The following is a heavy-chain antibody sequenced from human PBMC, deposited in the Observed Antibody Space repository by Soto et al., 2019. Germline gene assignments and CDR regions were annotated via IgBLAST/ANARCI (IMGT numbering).Heavy chain of an antibody. J-gene: IGHJ6*02. CDR3: ARVGRSYYSLGMDI. V-gene: IGHV4-34*02. CDR1: VGSFSDFY. Sequence: QVQLQQWGAGLLKPSETLSLTCAVYVGSFSDFYWSWIRQPPGKGLEWIGEDNHSGSTKYSPSLQTLAPLSVDPSKNQFSLKLSSVPAADTAVYYCARVGRSYYSLGMDIWGRGTTVTVSS. CDR2: DNHSGST.